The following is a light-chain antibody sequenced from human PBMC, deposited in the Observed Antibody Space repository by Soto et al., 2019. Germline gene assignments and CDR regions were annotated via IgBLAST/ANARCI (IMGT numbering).Light chain of an antibody. J-gene: IGKJ1*01. Sequence: EIVLTQSPATLSSFPGYRFTLSCRASQSVSSYLAWYQQKPGQAPRLLIYDASNRATGIPARFSGSGSGTDFTLTISSLEPEDFAVYYCQQYGRSPWTFGQGTTVDTK. V-gene: IGKV3-11*01. CDR3: QQYGRSPWT. CDR1: QSVSSY. CDR2: DAS.